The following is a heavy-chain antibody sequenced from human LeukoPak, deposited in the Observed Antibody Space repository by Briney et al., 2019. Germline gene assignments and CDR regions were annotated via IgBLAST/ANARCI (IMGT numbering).Heavy chain of an antibody. D-gene: IGHD3-22*01. J-gene: IGHJ5*02. V-gene: IGHV1-18*01. CDR2: ISAYNGNT. CDR3: ARDPYYYERSGYYLNWFDP. CDR1: GYTFNSHD. Sequence: ASVKVSCKASGYTFNSHDINWVRQATGQGLEWMGWISAYNGNTNLAQKFQGRVTMTIDTATSTVYMEVRSLRSDDTAVYYCARDPYYYERSGYYLNWFDPWGQGTLVTVSS.